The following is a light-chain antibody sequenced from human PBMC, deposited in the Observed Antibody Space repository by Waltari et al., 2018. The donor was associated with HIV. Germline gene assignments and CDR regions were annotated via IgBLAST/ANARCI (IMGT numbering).Light chain of an antibody. CDR1: STDARCYNY. J-gene: IGLJ2*01. V-gene: IGLV2-14*03. CDR3: ASNRISNTLI. Sequence: QSALTQPASVSGSLGQSITISCTGISTDARCYNYVSWYQQHPGKVPRLIIFDVSNRPSGVSDHFSGSRSGNTASLAISGLQAEDEAHYYCASNRISNTLIFGGGTKLTVL. CDR2: DVS.